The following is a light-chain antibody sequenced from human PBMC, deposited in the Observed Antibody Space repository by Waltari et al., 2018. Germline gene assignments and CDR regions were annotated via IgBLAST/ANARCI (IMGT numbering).Light chain of an antibody. J-gene: IGKJ2*01. CDR1: QSVRSSY. Sequence: EIVLTQSPGTLSLSPGERATLSCRASQSVRSSYLAWYQQKPGQAPRLLIYGASSRATGIPDRFSGSGSGTDFSLTISSLQPEDFATYFCQQTYKTPHTFGQGTKLEIK. CDR3: QQTYKTPHT. CDR2: GAS. V-gene: IGKV3-20*01.